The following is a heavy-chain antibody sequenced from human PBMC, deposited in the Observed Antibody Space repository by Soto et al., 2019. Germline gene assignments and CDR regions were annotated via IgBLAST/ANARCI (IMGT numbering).Heavy chain of an antibody. Sequence: ESGGGLVQPGGSLRLSCAASGFTFSSYWMSWVRQAPGKGLEWVANIKQDGSEKYYVDSVKGRFTISRDNAKNSLYLQMNSLGAEDTAVYYCAREPAYYDFWSGYYPHDAFDIWGQGTMVTVSS. D-gene: IGHD3-3*01. J-gene: IGHJ3*02. V-gene: IGHV3-7*01. CDR3: AREPAYYDFWSGYYPHDAFDI. CDR1: GFTFSSYW. CDR2: IKQDGSEK.